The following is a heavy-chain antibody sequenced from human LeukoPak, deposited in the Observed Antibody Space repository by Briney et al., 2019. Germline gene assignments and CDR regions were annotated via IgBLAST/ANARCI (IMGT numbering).Heavy chain of an antibody. Sequence: PSETLSLTCTGSGCSISFISDDVYYRGWVRQPPGKGLEWIGNIDHSWSSYYNPSLQSRVSLFVEMPKSQFSLKVTSVTAADTAVYYCGRLVHGAASVGDSFDQWGRGIQVTVSS. CDR3: GRLVHGAASVGDSFDQ. D-gene: IGHD5-18*01. CDR1: GCSISFISDDVYY. J-gene: IGHJ4*02. CDR2: IDHSWSS. V-gene: IGHV4-39*01.